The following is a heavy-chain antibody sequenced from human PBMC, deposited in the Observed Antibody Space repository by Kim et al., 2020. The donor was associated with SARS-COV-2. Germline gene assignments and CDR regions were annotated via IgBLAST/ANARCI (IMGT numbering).Heavy chain of an antibody. V-gene: IGHV1-2*04. Sequence: ASVKVSCKASGYTFTDYYIHWVRQAPGQGLEWMGWINPKTGGTDYAPKLQGWVTMTRDTSISTAYMEKNRLESADTAVYYCARDSANLTGYQLAYWGQGALVTVSS. D-gene: IGHD3-9*01. CDR1: GYTFTDYY. CDR2: INPKTGGT. CDR3: ARDSANLTGYQLAY. J-gene: IGHJ4*02.